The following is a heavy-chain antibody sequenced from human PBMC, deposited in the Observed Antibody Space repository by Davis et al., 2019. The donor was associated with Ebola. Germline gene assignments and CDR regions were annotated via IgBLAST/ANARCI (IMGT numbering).Heavy chain of an antibody. CDR3: ARGSSRLDAFDI. CDR2: MNPNSGNT. CDR1: GYTFTSYD. V-gene: IGHV1-8*03. J-gene: IGHJ3*02. Sequence: ASVKVSCKASGYTFTSYDINWVRQATGQGLEWMGWMNPNSGNTGYAQKFQGRVTITRNTSISTAYMELSRLRSDDTAVYYCARGSSRLDAFDIWGQGTMVTVSS. D-gene: IGHD6-13*01.